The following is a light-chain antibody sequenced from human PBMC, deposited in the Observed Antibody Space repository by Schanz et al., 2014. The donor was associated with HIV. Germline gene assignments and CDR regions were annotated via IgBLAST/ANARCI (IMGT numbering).Light chain of an antibody. CDR1: SSDVGTYDY. J-gene: IGLJ1*01. CDR3: SSLTTSSTYV. V-gene: IGLV2-14*03. Sequence: QSALTQPASVSGSPGQSITISCTGTSSDVGTYDYVSWYQQHPGKAPKLMIYDVSYRPSGVSNRFSGSKSGNTASLTISGLQPEDEADYYCSSLTTSSTYVFGAGTKLTVL. CDR2: DVS.